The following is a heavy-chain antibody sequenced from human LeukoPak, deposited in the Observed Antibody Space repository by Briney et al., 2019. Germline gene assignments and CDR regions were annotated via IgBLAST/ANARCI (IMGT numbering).Heavy chain of an antibody. CDR1: GGTFSSYA. D-gene: IGHD3-22*01. V-gene: IGHV1-69*04. CDR2: IIPILGIA. CDR3: ARGLDYYDSSGYSP. J-gene: IGHJ5*02. Sequence: ASVKVSCKASGGTFSSYAISWVRQAPGQGLEWMGRIIPILGIANYAQKFQGRVTITADKSTSTAYMELSSLRSEDTAVYYCARGLDYYDSSGYSPWGQGTLVTVSS.